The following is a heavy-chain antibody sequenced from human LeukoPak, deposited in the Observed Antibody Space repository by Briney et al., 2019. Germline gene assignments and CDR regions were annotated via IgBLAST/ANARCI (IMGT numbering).Heavy chain of an antibody. V-gene: IGHV3-30*18. D-gene: IGHD6-19*01. J-gene: IGHJ4*02. CDR3: VKDRSPGIAVAGTGYYFDY. CDR2: ISYDGSNK. CDR1: GFTFRSYG. Sequence: GGSLRLSCAASGFTFRSYGMHWVRQAPGKGLEWVAVISYDGSNKYQTDSVKGLFTISRDNSKNTLYLQMDSLGVEDTAVYYCVKDRSPGIAVAGTGYYFDYWGQGTLVTVSS.